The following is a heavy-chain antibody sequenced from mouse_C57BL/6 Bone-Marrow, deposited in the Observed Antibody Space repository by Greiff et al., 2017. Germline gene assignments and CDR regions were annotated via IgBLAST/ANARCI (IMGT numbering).Heavy chain of an antibody. J-gene: IGHJ2*01. CDR1: GFNIKDDY. V-gene: IGHV14-4*01. D-gene: IGHD2-3*01. CDR3: SSFDGNYFDC. CDR2: IDPESGDT. Sequence: VQLQQSGAELVRPGASVKLSCTASGFNIKDDYIHWVKQRPEQGLEWIGWIDPESGDTEYASKFQGKATISSDTSSNTAYLQLSSLTSEDTAVYYCSSFDGNYFDCWGRGTPLTVAS.